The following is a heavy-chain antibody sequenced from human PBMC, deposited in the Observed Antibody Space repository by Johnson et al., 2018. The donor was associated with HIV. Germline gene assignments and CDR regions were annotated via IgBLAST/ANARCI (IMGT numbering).Heavy chain of an antibody. CDR1: GSLFSSYA. D-gene: IGHD5-24*01. V-gene: IGHV3-23*04. CDR3: AKDGYNFYLDI. J-gene: IGHJ3*02. CDR2: ISGSGGST. Sequence: EVQVVESGGGVVRPGTSLRLSCAASGSLFSSYAMSWVRQAPGKGLEWVSAISGSGGSTYYADSVKGRFTISRDNSKNTLYLQMNSLRAEDTAVYYCAKDGYNFYLDIWGQGTMVTVSS.